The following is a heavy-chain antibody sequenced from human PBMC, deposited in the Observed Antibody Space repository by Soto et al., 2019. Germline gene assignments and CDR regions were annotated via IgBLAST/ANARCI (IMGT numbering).Heavy chain of an antibody. J-gene: IGHJ4*02. V-gene: IGHV3-53*02. Sequence: EVQLVETGGGSLQPGGSLRLSCAASGFIVSDKYMYWVRQSPGKGLEWISVIYRDGSTYYADSVKGRFTISRDDSKNTIFLQMNSLRAEDTAVYYCGRGLYSGYYMNFLDYWGQGTLVSVCS. CDR2: IYRDGST. D-gene: IGHD5-12*01. CDR3: GRGLYSGYYMNFLDY. CDR1: GFIVSDKY.